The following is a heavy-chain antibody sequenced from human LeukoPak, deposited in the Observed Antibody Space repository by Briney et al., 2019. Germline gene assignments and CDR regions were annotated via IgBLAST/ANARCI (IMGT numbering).Heavy chain of an antibody. Sequence: PSETLSLTCTVSGGSISSSSYYWGWIRQPPGKGLEWIGSIYYSGSTYYNPSLKSRVTISVDTSKNQFSPKLSSVTAADTAVYYCARTAIVLLWFGELPYDAFDIWGQGTMVTVSS. CDR1: GGSISSSSYY. CDR2: IYYSGST. V-gene: IGHV4-39*01. D-gene: IGHD3-10*01. CDR3: ARTAIVLLWFGELPYDAFDI. J-gene: IGHJ3*02.